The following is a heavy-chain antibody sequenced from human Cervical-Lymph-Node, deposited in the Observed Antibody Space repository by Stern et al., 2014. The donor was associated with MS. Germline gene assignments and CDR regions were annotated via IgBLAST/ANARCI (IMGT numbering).Heavy chain of an antibody. V-gene: IGHV1-2*02. CDR2: INPNSGGT. CDR3: ARGRSLLGRRLTCYDGKNWFDP. Sequence: VQLVESGAEVTKPGASVKVSCTTSGYSFSDYYIQWARQAPGQGLEWMGWINPNSGGTKYAQNLKGRVALPRNTSYTTLYMELSGLRSEEKAVDCCARGRSLLGRRLTCYDGKNWFDPWGQGTLVTVSS. D-gene: IGHD2-15*01. CDR1: GYSFSDYY. J-gene: IGHJ5*02.